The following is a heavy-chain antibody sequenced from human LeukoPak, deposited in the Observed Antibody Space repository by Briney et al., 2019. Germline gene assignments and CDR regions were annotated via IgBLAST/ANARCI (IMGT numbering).Heavy chain of an antibody. Sequence: RTLRLSCAASRFTFTSYVMHWVRQAAGQALGWLAVISYDGSNKYYADSAQGRFTISRDNSKNTLYLQMESLRPEDTATYYCGTWISGYVQNWGQGTLVTVSS. D-gene: IGHD5-12*01. CDR3: GTWISGYVQN. CDR1: RFTFTSYV. CDR2: ISYDGSNK. J-gene: IGHJ1*01. V-gene: IGHV3-30*03.